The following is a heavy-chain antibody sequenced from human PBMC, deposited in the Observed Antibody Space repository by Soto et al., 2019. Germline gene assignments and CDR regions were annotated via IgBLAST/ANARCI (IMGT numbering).Heavy chain of an antibody. J-gene: IGHJ4*02. CDR2: ISYDGSNK. V-gene: IGHV3-30*18. CDR1: GFTFSSYG. Sequence: HPGGSLRLSCAASGFTFSSYGMHWVRQAPGKGLEWVAVISYDGSNKYYADSVKGRFTISRDNSKNTLYLQMNSLRAEDTAVYYCAKASGPVTTLFDYWGQGTLVTVSS. CDR3: AKASGPVTTLFDY. D-gene: IGHD4-17*01.